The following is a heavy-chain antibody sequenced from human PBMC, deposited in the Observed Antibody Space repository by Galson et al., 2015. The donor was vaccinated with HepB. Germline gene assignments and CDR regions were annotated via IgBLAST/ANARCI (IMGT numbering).Heavy chain of an antibody. V-gene: IGHV1-69*13. J-gene: IGHJ4*02. D-gene: IGHD3/OR15-3a*01. CDR3: ATSPRLFGLELRETYYFDY. CDR2: IIPIFGTA. CDR1: GGTFSSYA. Sequence: SVKVSCKASGGTFSSYAISWVRQAPGQGLEWMGGIIPIFGTANYAQKFQGRVTITADESTSTAYMELSSLRSEDTAVYYCATSPRLFGLELRETYYFDYWGQGTLVTVSS.